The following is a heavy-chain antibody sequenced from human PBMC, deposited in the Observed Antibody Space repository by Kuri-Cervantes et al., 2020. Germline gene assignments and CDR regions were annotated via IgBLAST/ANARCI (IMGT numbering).Heavy chain of an antibody. Sequence: GGSLRLSCAASEFTFSSYSMNWVRQAPGKGLEWVSYISSSSSTIYYADSVKGRFTISRDNAKNSLYLQMNSLRDEDTAVYYCARRGGFDWLLNYYYYGMDVWGQGTTVTVSS. D-gene: IGHD3-9*01. CDR2: ISSSSSTI. CDR1: EFTFSSYS. CDR3: ARRGGFDWLLNYYYYGMDV. V-gene: IGHV3-48*02. J-gene: IGHJ6*02.